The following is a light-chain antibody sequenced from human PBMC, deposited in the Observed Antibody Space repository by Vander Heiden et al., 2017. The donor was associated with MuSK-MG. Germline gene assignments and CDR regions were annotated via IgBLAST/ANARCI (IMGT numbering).Light chain of an antibody. CDR1: QSIRTW. V-gene: IGKV1-5*01. Sequence: DIQMTQSPSTLSAFVGDRVTITCRASQSIRTWLAWYQQKPGKARRLLIYDASSLNSGVQSRSSGSGSGTEFTLTISSLKTDDFATYCCQQYNSYSFGPGTKVDIK. CDR2: DAS. J-gene: IGKJ3*01. CDR3: QQYNSYS.